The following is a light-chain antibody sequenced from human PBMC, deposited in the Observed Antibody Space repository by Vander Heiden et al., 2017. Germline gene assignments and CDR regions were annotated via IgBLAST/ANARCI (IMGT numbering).Light chain of an antibody. Sequence: DIQMTQSPSSLSASVGDRVTITCRASQSISSYLNWYQQKPGKAPKLLIYAASSLQSGVSSRFSGSGSGTDFTLIISSLQPEDFATYYCQQSYSTHLFGQGTRLEIK. CDR2: AAS. CDR3: QQSYSTHL. J-gene: IGKJ5*01. V-gene: IGKV1-39*01. CDR1: QSISSY.